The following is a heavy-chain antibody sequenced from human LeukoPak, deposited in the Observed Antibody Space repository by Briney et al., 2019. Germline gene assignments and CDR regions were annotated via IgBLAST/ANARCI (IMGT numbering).Heavy chain of an antibody. CDR2: IYYSGST. V-gene: IGHV4-39*02. CDR3: ARDRTMKKGWFDP. J-gene: IGHJ5*02. Sequence: SETLSLTCTVSGGSISSSSYYWGWIRQPPGKGLEWIGSIYYSGSTYYNPSLKSRVTISVDTSKNQSSLKLSSVTAADTAVYYCARDRTMKKGWFDPWGQGTLVTVSS. D-gene: IGHD3-22*01. CDR1: GGSISSSSYY.